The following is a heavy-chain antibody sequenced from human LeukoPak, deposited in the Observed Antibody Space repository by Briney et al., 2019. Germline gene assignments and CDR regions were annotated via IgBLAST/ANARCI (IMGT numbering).Heavy chain of an antibody. CDR2: INSDGSRT. J-gene: IGHJ5*02. CDR1: GFTFSSYW. Sequence: GGSLRLSCAASGFTFSSYWMLWVRQSPGKGLVWVSRINSDGSRTNYADSVKGRFTISRDNSKNTLYLQMNSLRAEDTAVYYCARASGSFAYNWFDPWGQGTLVTVSS. CDR3: ARASGSFAYNWFDP. V-gene: IGHV3-74*01. D-gene: IGHD1-26*01.